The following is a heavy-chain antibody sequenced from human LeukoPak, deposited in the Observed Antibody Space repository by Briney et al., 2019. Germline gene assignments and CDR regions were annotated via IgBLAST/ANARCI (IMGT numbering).Heavy chain of an antibody. Sequence: GGSLRLSCAASGFTFKTYAMNWVRQVPGKGPEWVSSMSGSGSSTDYADSVKGRFTISRDNSKNTLYLQMNSLRAEDTAVYYCARELHDCSSTSCYRLRFDPWGQGTLVTVSS. CDR2: MSGSGSST. J-gene: IGHJ5*02. CDR1: GFTFKTYA. D-gene: IGHD2-2*01. V-gene: IGHV3-23*01. CDR3: ARELHDCSSTSCYRLRFDP.